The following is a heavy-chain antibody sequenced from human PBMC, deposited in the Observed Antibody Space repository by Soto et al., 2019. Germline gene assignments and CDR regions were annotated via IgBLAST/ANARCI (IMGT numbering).Heavy chain of an antibody. CDR1: GGSFSGYY. J-gene: IGHJ5*02. D-gene: IGHD3-9*01. CDR2: INHSGST. V-gene: IGHV4-34*01. Sequence: SETLSLTCAVYGGSFSGYYWSWIRQPPGKGLEWIGEINHSGSTNYNPSLKSRVTISVDTSKNQFSLKLSSVTAADTAVYYCARRYYDILTGYRPSFWFDPWGQGTLVTVSS. CDR3: ARRYYDILTGYRPSFWFDP.